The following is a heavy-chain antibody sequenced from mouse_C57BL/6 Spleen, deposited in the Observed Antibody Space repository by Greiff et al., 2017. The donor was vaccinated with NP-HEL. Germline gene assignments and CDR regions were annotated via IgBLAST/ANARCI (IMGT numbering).Heavy chain of an antibody. Sequence: EVQRVESGGGLVKPGGSLKLSCAASGFTFSSYAMSWVRQTPEKRLEWVATISDGGSYTYYPDNVKGRFTISRDNAKNNLYLQMSHLKSEDTAMYYCARDKEGFAYWGQGTLVTVSA. V-gene: IGHV5-4*01. CDR3: ARDKEGFAY. CDR1: GFTFSSYA. J-gene: IGHJ3*01. CDR2: ISDGGSYT.